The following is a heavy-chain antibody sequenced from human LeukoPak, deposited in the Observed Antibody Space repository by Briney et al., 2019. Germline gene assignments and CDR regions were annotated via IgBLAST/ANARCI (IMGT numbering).Heavy chain of an antibody. V-gene: IGHV4-30-2*01. D-gene: IGHD4-17*01. CDR3: ARGRDYGDYYYYYGLDV. CDR2: IYHSGST. Sequence: SETLSLTCTVSGGSISSGGYSWSWIRQPPGKGLEWIGYIYHSGSTYYNPSLKSRVTISVDRSKNQFSLKLSSVTAADTAVYYCARGRDYGDYYYYYGLDVWGQGTTVTVSS. CDR1: GGSISSGGYS. J-gene: IGHJ6*02.